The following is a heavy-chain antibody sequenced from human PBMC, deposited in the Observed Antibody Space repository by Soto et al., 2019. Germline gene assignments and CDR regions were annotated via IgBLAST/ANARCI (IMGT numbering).Heavy chain of an antibody. CDR1: GFTFSSYA. Sequence: EVQLLESGGGLVQPGGSLRLSCSSSGFTFSSYAMSWVRQAPGKGLEWVSAISGSGDKTYYADSVKGRFTISRDNSKNTLYLQMNSLRAEATALYDGATEPPRGSHADCGGQGTLVTVSS. CDR2: ISGSGDKT. CDR3: ATEPPRGSHADC. J-gene: IGHJ4*02. V-gene: IGHV3-23*01. D-gene: IGHD3-16*01.